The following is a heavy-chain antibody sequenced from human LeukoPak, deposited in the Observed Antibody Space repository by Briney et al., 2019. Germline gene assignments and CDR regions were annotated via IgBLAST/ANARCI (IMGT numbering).Heavy chain of an antibody. CDR3: AELGITMIGGV. CDR2: ITRSNYI. CDR1: GFTFSSYS. V-gene: IGHV3-21*06. D-gene: IGHD3-10*02. Sequence: GGSLRLSCAASGFTFSSYSMNWVRQAPGKGLEWVSSITRSNYIYCADSVKGRFTISRDNAKNSLYLQMNSLRAEDTAVYYCAELGITMIGGVWGKGTTVTISS. J-gene: IGHJ6*04.